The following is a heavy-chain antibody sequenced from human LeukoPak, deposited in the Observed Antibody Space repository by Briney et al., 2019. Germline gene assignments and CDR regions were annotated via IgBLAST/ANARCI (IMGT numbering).Heavy chain of an antibody. CDR3: ARDRGTNYFGSGSPPGGGYSDY. Sequence: PGRSLRLSCAASGFTFSSYGMQWVRQAPGKGLEWVAIIWYDGSNKFFADSVKGRFTISRDNSKNTVYLQMNSLRAEDTAMYYCARDRGTNYFGSGSPPGGGYSDYWGQGILVTVSS. J-gene: IGHJ4*02. CDR2: IWYDGSNK. V-gene: IGHV3-33*01. D-gene: IGHD3-10*01. CDR1: GFTFSSYG.